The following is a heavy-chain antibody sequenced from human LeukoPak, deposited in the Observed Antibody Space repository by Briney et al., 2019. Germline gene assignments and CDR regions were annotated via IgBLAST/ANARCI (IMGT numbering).Heavy chain of an antibody. V-gene: IGHV4-4*02. CDR2: IYHSGST. Sequence: SGTLSLTCAVSGASISSGYWWSWVRQPPGKGLEWIGEIYHSGSTNHNPSLKSRVTISVDKSKSQFSLNLSSVTAAGTAVYYCARDDTGVIRGIRFHYWGQGTLVTVSS. CDR1: GASISSGYW. J-gene: IGHJ4*02. D-gene: IGHD3-10*01. CDR3: ARDDTGVIRGIRFHY.